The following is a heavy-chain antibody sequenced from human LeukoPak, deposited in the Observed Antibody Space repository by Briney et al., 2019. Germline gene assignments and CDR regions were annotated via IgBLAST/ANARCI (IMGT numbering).Heavy chain of an antibody. CDR1: GFTFTNYW. J-gene: IGHJ4*02. CDR3: ARGIWVAF. Sequence: GGSLRLSCAASGFTFTNYWMGWVRQAPGKGLEWVANIKQDGSEKYYVDSVKGRFTISRDNAKNSVYLQMNSLRVEDTALYYCARGIWVAFRGQGALVTVSS. V-gene: IGHV3-7*01. CDR2: IKQDGSEK. D-gene: IGHD2-15*01.